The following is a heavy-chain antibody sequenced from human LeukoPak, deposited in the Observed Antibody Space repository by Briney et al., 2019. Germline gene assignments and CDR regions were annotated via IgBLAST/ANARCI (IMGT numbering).Heavy chain of an antibody. J-gene: IGHJ4*02. CDR2: ISGSGGST. Sequence: GGSLRLSCAASGFTFSSYAMSWVRQAPGKGLEWVSAISGSGGSTYYADSVKGRFTISRDNSKNTLYLQMNSLRAEDTAVYYCAKVGKRGYNWNYSNWGQGTLVTVSS. D-gene: IGHD1-7*01. V-gene: IGHV3-23*01. CDR3: AKVGKRGYNWNYSN. CDR1: GFTFSSYA.